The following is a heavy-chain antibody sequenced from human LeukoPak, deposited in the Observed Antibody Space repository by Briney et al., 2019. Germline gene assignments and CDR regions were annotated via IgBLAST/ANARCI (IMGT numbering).Heavy chain of an antibody. CDR3: ARLDSSGYYSDAFDI. Sequence: GESLKISCKSSGYSFTSYWIGWVRQMPGKGLEWMGIIYPGDSDTRYSPSFQGQVTISADKSISTAYLQWSSLKASDTAMYYCARLDSSGYYSDAFDIWGQGTMVTVSS. CDR1: GYSFTSYW. V-gene: IGHV5-51*01. J-gene: IGHJ3*02. D-gene: IGHD3-22*01. CDR2: IYPGDSDT.